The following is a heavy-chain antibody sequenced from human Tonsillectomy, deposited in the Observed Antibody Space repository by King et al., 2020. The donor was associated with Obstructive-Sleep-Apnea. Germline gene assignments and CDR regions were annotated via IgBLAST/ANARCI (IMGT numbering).Heavy chain of an antibody. CDR1: GFTFSSYG. CDR2: IYYDGTKK. V-gene: IGHV3-33*01. Sequence: VQLVESGGGVVPPGRSLRLSCAASGFTFSSYGMQWVRQAPGKGLEWVAGIYYDGTKKYYVDSVKGRFTISRDNSKNTLYLQLNSLRAEDTAVYYCARVHSLGALTRNLPYYYYALDVWGQGTTVTVSS. CDR3: ARVHSLGALTRNLPYYYYALDV. J-gene: IGHJ6*02. D-gene: IGHD1-20*01.